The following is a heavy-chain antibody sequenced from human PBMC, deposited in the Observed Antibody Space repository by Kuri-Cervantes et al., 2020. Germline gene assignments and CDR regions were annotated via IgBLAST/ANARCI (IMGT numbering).Heavy chain of an antibody. Sequence: GGSLRLSCADSGFTFDDYGMSWVRQAPGKGLEWVAVISYDGSNKYYADSVKGRFTISRDNSKNTLYLQMNSLRAEDTAVYYCARVNYGDYGGYFDYWGQGTLVTVSS. D-gene: IGHD4-17*01. CDR2: ISYDGSNK. J-gene: IGHJ4*02. V-gene: IGHV3-30*05. CDR1: GFTFDDYG. CDR3: ARVNYGDYGGYFDY.